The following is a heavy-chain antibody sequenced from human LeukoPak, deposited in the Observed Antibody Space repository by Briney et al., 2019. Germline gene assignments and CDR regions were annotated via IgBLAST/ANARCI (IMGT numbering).Heavy chain of an antibody. J-gene: IGHJ4*02. CDR3: AKMGLIVALDY. D-gene: IGHD3-22*01. CDR2: IRYDGSNK. Sequence: RGSLRLSCAASGFTFSSYGMHWVRQAPGKGLEWVAFIRYDGSNKYYADSVKGRFTISRDNSKNTLYLQMNSLRAEDTAVYYCAKMGLIVALDYWGQGTLVTVSS. V-gene: IGHV3-30*02. CDR1: GFTFSSYG.